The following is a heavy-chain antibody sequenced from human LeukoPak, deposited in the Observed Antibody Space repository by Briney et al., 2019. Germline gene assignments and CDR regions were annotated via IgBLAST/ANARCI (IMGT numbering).Heavy chain of an antibody. V-gene: IGHV3-74*01. Sequence: GGSLRLSCAASGFTFSTYWMHWVRQAPGKGLVWVSRINSDGSRTTYADSVKGRFTISRDNAKNTLYLQMNSLRTEDTAVYYCARHDYGGNSGDYWGQGTLITVSS. J-gene: IGHJ4*02. CDR3: ARHDYGGNSGDY. CDR1: GFTFSTYW. D-gene: IGHD4-23*01. CDR2: INSDGSRT.